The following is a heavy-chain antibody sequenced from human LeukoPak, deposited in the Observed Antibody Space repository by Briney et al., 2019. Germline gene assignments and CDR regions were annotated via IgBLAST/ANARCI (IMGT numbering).Heavy chain of an antibody. CDR2: ISYDGSNK. CDR1: GFTFSSYA. D-gene: IGHD6-19*01. V-gene: IGHV3-30*04. Sequence: GRSLRLSCAASGFTFSSYAMHWVRQAPGEGLEWVAVISYDGSNKYYADSVKGRFTISRDNSKNTLYLQMNSLRAEDTAVYYCARDTSGWYRGYFDYWGQGTLVTVSS. CDR3: ARDTSGWYRGYFDY. J-gene: IGHJ4*02.